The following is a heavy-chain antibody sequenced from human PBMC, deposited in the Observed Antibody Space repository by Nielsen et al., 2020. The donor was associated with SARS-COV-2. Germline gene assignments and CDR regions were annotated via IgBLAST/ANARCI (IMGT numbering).Heavy chain of an antibody. CDR3: ARERGYARPFDY. J-gene: IGHJ4*02. CDR2: ISSSSYT. D-gene: IGHD6-25*01. CDR1: GFTFSDYY. V-gene: IGHV3-11*05. Sequence: GESLKISCAASGFTFSDYYMSWIRQAPGKGLEWVSYISSSSYTNYADSVKGRFTISRDNAKNSLYLQMNSLRAEDTAVYYCARERGYARPFDYWGQGTLVTVSS.